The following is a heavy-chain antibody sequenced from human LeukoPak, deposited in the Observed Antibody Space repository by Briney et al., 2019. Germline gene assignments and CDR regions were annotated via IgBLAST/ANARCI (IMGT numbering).Heavy chain of an antibody. CDR1: GFTFSSYG. Sequence: PGGSLRLSCAASGFTFSSYGMHWVRPAPGKGLAWVAVISYDGSNKYYADSVKGRFTISRDNSKNTLYLQMNSLRAEDTAVYYCAKDQVVVVAATSRDYYYYGMDVWGKGTTVTVSS. CDR3: AKDQVVVVAATSRDYYYYGMDV. D-gene: IGHD2-15*01. CDR2: ISYDGSNK. V-gene: IGHV3-30*18. J-gene: IGHJ6*04.